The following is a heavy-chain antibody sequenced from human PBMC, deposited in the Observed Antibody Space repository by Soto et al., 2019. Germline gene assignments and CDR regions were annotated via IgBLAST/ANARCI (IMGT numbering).Heavy chain of an antibody. D-gene: IGHD2-2*02. CDR1: GFTFSSYS. CDR2: ISSSSSYI. V-gene: IGHV3-21*01. J-gene: IGHJ4*02. CDR3: ARGTRCTEIPDY. Sequence: EVQLVESGGGLVKPGGSLRLSCAASGFTFSSYSMNWVRQAPGKGLEWVASISSSSSYIYYADSVKGRFTISRDNTMNALYLQKNCVRGGDSAVYYCARGTRCTEIPDYWGQGTLVTVSS.